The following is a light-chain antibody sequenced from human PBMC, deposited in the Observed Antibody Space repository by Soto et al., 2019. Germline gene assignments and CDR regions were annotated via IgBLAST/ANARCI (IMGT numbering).Light chain of an antibody. V-gene: IGKV3-15*01. CDR2: GAS. J-gene: IGKJ1*01. CDR1: QSVSSK. CDR3: QQYNNWPTWT. Sequence: EIVMTQYPAALSVSPGERATLSCRASQSVSSKLAWYQQKPGQAPRLLIYGASTRATGIPARFSGSGSCTEFTLTISSLQSEDFAAYYCQQYNNWPTWTFGHGTKVDI.